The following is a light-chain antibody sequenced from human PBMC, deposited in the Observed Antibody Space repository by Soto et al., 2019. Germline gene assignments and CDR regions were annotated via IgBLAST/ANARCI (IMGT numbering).Light chain of an antibody. CDR2: DAS. J-gene: IGKJ1*01. V-gene: IGKV3-11*01. CDR3: QQRSVWPWT. CDR1: QSVSSF. Sequence: EIVLTQSPATLSLSPGERATLSCRASQSVSSFLAWYQQQPGQAPRLLIFDASNRATGVPARFSGSGSGTDFTLTISSLEPEDFAVFYCQQRSVWPWTFGQGTKVDIK.